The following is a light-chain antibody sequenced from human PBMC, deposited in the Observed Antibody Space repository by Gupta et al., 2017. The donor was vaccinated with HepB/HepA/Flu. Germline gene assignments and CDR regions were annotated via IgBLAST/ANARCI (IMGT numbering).Light chain of an antibody. Sequence: DIQMTQSPSTLSASVGDRVTITCRASQSISSWLAWYQQKPGKAPKLLMYKASSLESGVPSRFSGSGSGTEFTLTISSLQPDDFATYYCQQYKVFGGGTKVEIK. CDR1: QSISSW. CDR3: QQYKV. CDR2: KAS. J-gene: IGKJ4*01. V-gene: IGKV1-5*03.